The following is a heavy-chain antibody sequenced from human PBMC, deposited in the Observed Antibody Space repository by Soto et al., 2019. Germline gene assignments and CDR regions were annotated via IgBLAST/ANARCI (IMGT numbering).Heavy chain of an antibody. D-gene: IGHD5-12*01. CDR2: IIPIFGTA. CDR1: XGXXSSYA. J-gene: IGHJ6*02. CDR3: ARDGEGVLVATIFYYGMDV. Sequence: QVQLVQSGAEXKXXXXXXXXSXXXSXGXXSSYAISWVRQAPGQGLEWMGGIIPIFGTANYAQKFQDRVTITADESTSTAYMELSSLRSEDTAVYYCARDGEGVLVATIFYYGMDVWGQGTTVTVSS. V-gene: IGHV1-69*01.